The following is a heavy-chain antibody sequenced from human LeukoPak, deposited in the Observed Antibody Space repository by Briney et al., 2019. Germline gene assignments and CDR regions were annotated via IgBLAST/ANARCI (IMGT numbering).Heavy chain of an antibody. V-gene: IGHV4-34*01. D-gene: IGHD6-19*01. CDR3: ARAILGAGPDYYYYYGMDV. CDR2: INHSGST. J-gene: IGHJ6*02. Sequence: SETLSLTCTVSGGSISSYYWSWIRQPPGKGLEWIGEINHSGSTNYNPSLKSRVTISVDTSKNQFSLKLSSVTAADTAVYYCARAILGAGPDYYYYYGMDVWGQGTTVTVSS. CDR1: GGSISSYY.